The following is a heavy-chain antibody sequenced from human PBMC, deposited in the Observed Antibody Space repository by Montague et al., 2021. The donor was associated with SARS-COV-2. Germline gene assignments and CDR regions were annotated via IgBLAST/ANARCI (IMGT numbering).Heavy chain of an antibody. J-gene: IGHJ4*02. CDR1: GGSISSGSYY. D-gene: IGHD3-3*01. CDR3: AREDCWSGYLYFDF. V-gene: IGHV4-61*02. Sequence: TLSLTCTVSGGSISSGSYYWSWIRQPAGKGLEWIGRIYTSGSTNYNPSLKSRVTISVDTSKNQFSLKLSSVTAADTAVYYCAREDCWSGYLYFDFWGQGTLVTVSS. CDR2: IYTSGST.